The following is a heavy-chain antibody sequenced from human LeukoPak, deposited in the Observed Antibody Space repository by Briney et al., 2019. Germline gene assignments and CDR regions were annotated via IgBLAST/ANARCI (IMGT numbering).Heavy chain of an antibody. D-gene: IGHD1-26*01. J-gene: IGHJ4*02. CDR3: ARDGGGSYQDFDY. Sequence: ASVKVSCKASGYTFTDSSIHWVRQAPGQGLEWMGWINCDSGVTKYAEKFQGSVSMTRDTSISTAYMDLSRLTSDDTAIYYCARDGGGSYQDFDYWGQGTLVTVSS. CDR1: GYTFTDSS. V-gene: IGHV1-2*02. CDR2: INCDSGVT.